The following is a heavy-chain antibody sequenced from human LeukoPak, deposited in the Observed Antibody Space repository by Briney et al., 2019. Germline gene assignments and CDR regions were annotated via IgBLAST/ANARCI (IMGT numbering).Heavy chain of an antibody. V-gene: IGHV4-30-4*08. CDR3: ARDRSGYGAFDI. J-gene: IGHJ3*02. CDR1: GGSISSADHY. CDR2: IYYTGST. D-gene: IGHD3-22*01. Sequence: SETRSLTCTVSGGSISSADHYWTWIRQPPGKGLEWIGYIYYTGSTYYSPSLKSRITISVDTSKNQFSLKLSSVTAADTAVYYCARDRSGYGAFDIWGQGTMITVSS.